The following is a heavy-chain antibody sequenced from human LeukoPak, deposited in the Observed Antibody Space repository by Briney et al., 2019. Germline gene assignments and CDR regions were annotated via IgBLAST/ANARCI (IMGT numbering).Heavy chain of an antibody. CDR1: GFTFSSYA. J-gene: IGHJ4*02. CDR2: ISGSGGST. V-gene: IGHV3-23*01. Sequence: GGSLRLSCAASGFTFSSYAMSWVRQAPGKGLEWVSAISGSGGSTYYADSVKGRFTISRDNSKNTLYLQMNSLRAEDTAVYYCARAKSVEGQLLEYWGQGTLVTVSS. CDR3: ARAKSVEGQLLEY. D-gene: IGHD4-23*01.